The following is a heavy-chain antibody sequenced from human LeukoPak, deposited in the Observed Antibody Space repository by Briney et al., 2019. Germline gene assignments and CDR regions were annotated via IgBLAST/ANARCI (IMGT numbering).Heavy chain of an antibody. CDR3: ARGRESHGHYFHF. CDR2: IFPLFETT. J-gene: IGHJ4*02. CDR1: GGTFNNYA. Sequence: GASVKVSCKASGGTFNNYAINWVRQAPGQGLEWMGGIFPLFETTNYAQGFRGRVTITADDSTSTAYMELNSLRTEDTAVYYCARGRESHGHYFHFWGQGTLVTVSS. V-gene: IGHV1-69*13. D-gene: IGHD1-26*01.